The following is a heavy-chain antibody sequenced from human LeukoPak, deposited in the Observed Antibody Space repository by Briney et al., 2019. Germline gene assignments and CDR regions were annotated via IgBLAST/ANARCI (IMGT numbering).Heavy chain of an antibody. CDR1: GFTFSSYG. Sequence: GGSLRLSCAASGFTFSSYGMHWVRQAPGKGLEWVAFIRYDGSNKYYADSVKGRFTISRDNSKNTLYLQMNSLRAEDTAVYYCAKDSIAVAGTGNWFDPWGQGTLVTVSS. D-gene: IGHD6-19*01. CDR3: AKDSIAVAGTGNWFDP. V-gene: IGHV3-30*02. J-gene: IGHJ5*02. CDR2: IRYDGSNK.